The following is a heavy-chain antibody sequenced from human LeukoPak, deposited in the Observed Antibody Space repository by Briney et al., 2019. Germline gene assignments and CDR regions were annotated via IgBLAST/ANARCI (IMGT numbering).Heavy chain of an antibody. J-gene: IGHJ6*03. D-gene: IGHD6-13*01. V-gene: IGHV1-69*06. CDR3: ARGKAGSSIPSGYYYYYMDV. CDR2: IIPIFGTA. CDR1: GGTFSSYA. Sequence: ASVKVSCKASGGTFSSYAISWVRQAPGQGLEWMGGIIPIFGTANYAQKFQGRVTITADKSTSTAYMELSSLRSEDTAVYYCARGKAGSSIPSGYYYYYMDVWGKGTTVTVSS.